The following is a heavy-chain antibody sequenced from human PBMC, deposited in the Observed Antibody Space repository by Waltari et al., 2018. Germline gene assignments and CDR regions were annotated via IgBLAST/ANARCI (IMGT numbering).Heavy chain of an antibody. CDR1: GYSFTSYW. J-gene: IGHJ4*02. CDR2: IYPGDSDT. V-gene: IGHV5-51*01. Sequence: EVQLVQSGAEVKKPGESLKISCKGSGYSFTSYWIGWVRQMPGKGLEWMGIIYPGDSDTRYSPSFQGQVTISADKSISTAYLQWSSLKASDTAIYYCARLDGDCGGDCYSAGFDYWGQGTLVTVSS. CDR3: ARLDGDCGGDCYSAGFDY. D-gene: IGHD2-21*01.